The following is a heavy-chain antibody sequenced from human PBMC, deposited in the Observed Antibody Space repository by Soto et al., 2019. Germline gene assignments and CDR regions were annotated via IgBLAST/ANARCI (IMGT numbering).Heavy chain of an antibody. Sequence: GGSLRLSCAASGFTVSSNYMSWVRQAPGKGLEWVSVIYSGGSTYYADSVKGRFTISRDNSKNTLYLQMNSLRAEDTAVYYCARDNGGNSYYYNGMGVWGQGTTGTVSS. J-gene: IGHJ6*02. CDR2: IYSGGST. CDR3: ARDNGGNSYYYNGMGV. D-gene: IGHD2-21*02. V-gene: IGHV3-53*01. CDR1: GFTVSSNY.